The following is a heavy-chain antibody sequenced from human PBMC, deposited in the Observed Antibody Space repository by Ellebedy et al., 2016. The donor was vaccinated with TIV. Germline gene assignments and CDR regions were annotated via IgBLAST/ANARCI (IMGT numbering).Heavy chain of an antibody. Sequence: SETLSLTXAVYGGSFSGYHWTWVRQSPEKGLEWIGQIDHSGTTKYNPSLKSRATMSVDTSKNQFSLKVNSVTAADTAVYYCARARDFAEYLQYWGRGTPVTVSS. D-gene: IGHD3/OR15-3a*01. J-gene: IGHJ1*01. CDR1: GGSFSGYH. CDR3: ARARDFAEYLQY. V-gene: IGHV4-34*01. CDR2: IDHSGTT.